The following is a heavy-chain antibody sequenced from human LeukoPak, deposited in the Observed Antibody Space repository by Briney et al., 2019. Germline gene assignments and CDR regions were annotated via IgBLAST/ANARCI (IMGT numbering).Heavy chain of an antibody. J-gene: IGHJ3*02. D-gene: IGHD2-2*01. V-gene: IGHV4-59*01. CDR1: GGSIEIYY. CDR3: ARDTQEYCSSTSCYPDAFDI. Sequence: PSETLSLTCTVSGGSIEIYYWTWIRQPPGKGLERIGYTYYSGSTNYNPSLKSRVTMSLDTSKNQFSLKLSSVTAADTAVYYCARDTQEYCSSTSCYPDAFDIWGQGTVVIVSS. CDR2: TYYSGST.